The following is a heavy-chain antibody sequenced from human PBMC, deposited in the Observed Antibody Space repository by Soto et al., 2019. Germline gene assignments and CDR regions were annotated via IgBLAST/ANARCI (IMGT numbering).Heavy chain of an antibody. CDR3: ARMPHWELPPGLFDY. D-gene: IGHD1-26*01. Sequence: QVQLVESGGGVVQPGRSLRLSCAASGFTFSSYGMHWVRQAPGKGLEWVAVIWYDGSNKYYADSVKGRFTISRDNSKNTLYLQMNSLRPEDTAVYYCARMPHWELPPGLFDYWGQGTLVTVSS. CDR2: IWYDGSNK. CDR1: GFTFSSYG. V-gene: IGHV3-33*01. J-gene: IGHJ4*02.